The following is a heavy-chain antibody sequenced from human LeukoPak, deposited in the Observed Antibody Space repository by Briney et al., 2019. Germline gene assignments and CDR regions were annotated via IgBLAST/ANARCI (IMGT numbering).Heavy chain of an antibody. CDR2: IDHIGST. D-gene: IGHD2-2*02. J-gene: IGHJ4*02. CDR3: AAIGDRYGSDY. V-gene: IGHV4-38-2*02. Sequence: SETLSLTCSVSGDSISSGFFWAWIRQPPGKGLDWIASIDHIGSTYYSPSLKSQVTISVDTSQNQFSLKLSSVTAADTAVYYWAAIGDRYGSDYWGQGTLVTVSS. CDR1: GDSISSGFF.